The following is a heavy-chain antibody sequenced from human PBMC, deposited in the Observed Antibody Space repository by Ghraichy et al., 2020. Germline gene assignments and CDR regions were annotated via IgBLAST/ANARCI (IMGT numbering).Heavy chain of an antibody. V-gene: IGHV1-18*01. CDR1: GDMFPSYA. D-gene: IGHD3-3*01. CDR3: ARAVPGSEFWSAVDRASSYYVLDL. CDR2: IRPNNGSA. Sequence: ASVKVSCRASGDMFPSYAINWVRQARGQGLEWMGWIRPNNGSAKYAEELQGRVTMTTDRSTSTVYMELRGLISDDTAVYYCARAVPGSEFWSAVDRASSYYVLDLWGQGTTVTVSS. J-gene: IGHJ6*02.